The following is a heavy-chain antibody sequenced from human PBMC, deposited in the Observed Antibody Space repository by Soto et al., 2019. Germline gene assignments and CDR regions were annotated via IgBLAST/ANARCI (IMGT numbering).Heavy chain of an antibody. J-gene: IGHJ4*02. Sequence: LRLSCAASGFTFSNAWMNWVRQAPGKGLEWVGRIKSKTDGGTTDYAAPVKGRFTISRDDSKNTLFLQMNSLKTEDTAVYYCSTDLTLIVPDYWGQGTLVTVSS. CDR3: STDLTLIVPDY. D-gene: IGHD3-22*01. CDR1: GFTFSNAW. V-gene: IGHV3-15*01. CDR2: IKSKTDGGTT.